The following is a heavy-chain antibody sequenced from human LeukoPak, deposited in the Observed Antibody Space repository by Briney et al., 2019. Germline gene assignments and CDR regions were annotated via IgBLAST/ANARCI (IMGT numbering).Heavy chain of an antibody. CDR2: IIPIFGTA. V-gene: IGHV1-69*05. CDR1: GGTFNSYA. Sequence: SVKVSCKASGGTFNSYAISWVRQAPGQGLEWMGRIIPIFGTANYAQKFQGRVTITTDESTSTAYMELSSLSSEATAVYECPRGEGTLPWPHFDYWGQGTLVTVSS. J-gene: IGHJ4*02. D-gene: IGHD3-16*01. CDR3: PRGEGTLPWPHFDY.